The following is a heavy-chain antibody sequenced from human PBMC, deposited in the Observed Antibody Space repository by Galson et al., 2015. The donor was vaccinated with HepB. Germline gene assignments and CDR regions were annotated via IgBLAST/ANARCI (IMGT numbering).Heavy chain of an antibody. V-gene: IGHV3-21*01. CDR2: ISYNSNHI. CDR1: GFTFSSYS. D-gene: IGHD2-2*01. J-gene: IGHJ5*02. Sequence: SLRLSCAGSGFTFSSYSINWVRQAPGKGLEWVSSISYNSNHIYYADSLRGRFTVSRDNAKNSVYLQMNSLTVEDTAVYYCATSRGGTCTRTRCQGFDPWDQGTLVTVSS. CDR3: ATSRGGTCTRTRCQGFDP.